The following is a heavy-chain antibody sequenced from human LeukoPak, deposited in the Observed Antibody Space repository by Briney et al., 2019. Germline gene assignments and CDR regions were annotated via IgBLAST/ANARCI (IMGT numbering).Heavy chain of an antibody. CDR3: AKATWLAYYFDY. CDR2: ISYDGSNK. D-gene: IGHD6-19*01. CDR1: GFTFSSYA. V-gene: IGHV3-30-3*01. J-gene: IGHJ4*02. Sequence: GGSLRLSCAASGFTFSSYAMHWVRQAPGKGLEWVAVISYDGSNKYYADSVKGRFTISRDNSKNTLYLQMNSLRADDTAVYYCAKATWLAYYFDYWGQGTLVTVSS.